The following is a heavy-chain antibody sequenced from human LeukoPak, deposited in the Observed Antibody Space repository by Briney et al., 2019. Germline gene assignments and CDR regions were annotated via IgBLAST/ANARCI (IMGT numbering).Heavy chain of an antibody. CDR1: GYTSSSYG. J-gene: IGHJ4*02. D-gene: IGHD3-3*01. V-gene: IGHV1-2*02. CDR3: ASGRITIFGVVNPFDY. CDR2: INPNSGGT. Sequence: ASVKVSCKASGYTSSSYGISWVRQAPGQGLEWMGWINPNSGGTNYAQKFQGRVTMTRDTSISTAYMELSRLRSDDTAVYYCASGRITIFGVVNPFDYWGQGTLVTVSS.